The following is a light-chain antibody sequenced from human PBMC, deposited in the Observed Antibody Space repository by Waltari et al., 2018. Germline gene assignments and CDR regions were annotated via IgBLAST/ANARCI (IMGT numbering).Light chain of an antibody. V-gene: IGLV2-8*01. CDR3: SSYAGSNNLV. J-gene: IGLJ1*01. Sequence: QSALTQPPSASGSPGQSVTISCTGTSSDVGGYKFVSWYQHHPGRAPKLMIYEVNQRPSGVPDRFSGSKSGNTASLTVSGLQAEDEADYYCSSYAGSNNLVFGTGTKVTVL. CDR1: SSDVGGYKF. CDR2: EVN.